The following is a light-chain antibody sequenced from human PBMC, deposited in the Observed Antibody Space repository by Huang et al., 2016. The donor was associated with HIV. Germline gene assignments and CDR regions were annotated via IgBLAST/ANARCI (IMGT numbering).Light chain of an antibody. J-gene: IGKJ2*01. V-gene: IGKV3-20*01. CDR3: QQYGSSPQT. CDR1: QSVSSSY. Sequence: EIVLTQSPGTLSLSPGERATLSCRASQSVSSSYFAWYQQKPGQAPRLLIYGASSRATGIPDRFSVRGSGTDFTLTISRLEPEDFAVHYCQQYGSSPQTFGQGTKLEIK. CDR2: GAS.